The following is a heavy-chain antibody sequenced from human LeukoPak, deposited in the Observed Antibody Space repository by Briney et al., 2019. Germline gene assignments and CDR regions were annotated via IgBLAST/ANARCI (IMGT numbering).Heavy chain of an antibody. V-gene: IGHV1-69*04. J-gene: IGHJ3*02. CDR2: IIPTLDTV. CDR3: AKDLDIVVVPAAPDAFDI. Sequence: SVKVSCKVSGDTFSTYGISWVRQAPGQGLEWMGRIIPTLDTVKSAQKFQGRVTITADKSTSTAYMELSSLRSEDTAVYYCAKDLDIVVVPAAPDAFDIWGQGTMVTVSS. D-gene: IGHD2-2*03. CDR1: GDTFSTYG.